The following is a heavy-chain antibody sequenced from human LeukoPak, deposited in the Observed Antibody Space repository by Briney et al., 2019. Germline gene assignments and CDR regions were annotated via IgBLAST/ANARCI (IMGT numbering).Heavy chain of an antibody. V-gene: IGHV1-69*04. D-gene: IGHD2-21*02. Sequence: ASVKVSCKASGGTFSSYAISWVRQAPGQGLEWMGRIIPILGIANYAQKFQGRVTITRDTSASTAYMELSSLRSEDTAVYYCARGPIYCGGDCYPFGYWGQGTLVTVSS. CDR2: IIPILGIA. J-gene: IGHJ4*02. CDR1: GGTFSSYA. CDR3: ARGPIYCGGDCYPFGY.